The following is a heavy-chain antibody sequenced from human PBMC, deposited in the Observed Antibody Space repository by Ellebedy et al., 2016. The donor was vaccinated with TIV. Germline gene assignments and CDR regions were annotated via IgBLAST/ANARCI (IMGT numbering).Heavy chain of an antibody. CDR3: AAGDFDY. Sequence: AASVKVSCKAAGFTFTSSAVQWVRQARGQRLEWIGFIVVGNGDTIYAQKFQERVTITRDMSTSTAYMELSSLRSEDTAVYYCAAGDFDYWGQGTLVTVSS. V-gene: IGHV1-58*01. CDR1: GFTFTSSA. J-gene: IGHJ4*02. CDR2: IVVGNGDT.